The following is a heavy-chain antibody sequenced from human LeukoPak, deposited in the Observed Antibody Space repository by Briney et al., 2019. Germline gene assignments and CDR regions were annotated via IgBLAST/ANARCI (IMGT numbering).Heavy chain of an antibody. J-gene: IGHJ4*02. Sequence: KPSETLSLTCTVSGGSISSSSYYWGWIRQPPGKGLEWIGTIYYSGSTYYSPSLKSRVTISVDTSKSQFSLKLSSVTAADTAVYYWGTGTTPPFDYWGQGTLVTISS. D-gene: IGHD1-7*01. V-gene: IGHV4-39*01. CDR1: GGSISSSSYY. CDR3: GTGTTPPFDY. CDR2: IYYSGST.